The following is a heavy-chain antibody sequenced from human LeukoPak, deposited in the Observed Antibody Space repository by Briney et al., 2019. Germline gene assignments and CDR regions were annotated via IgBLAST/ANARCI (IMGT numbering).Heavy chain of an antibody. V-gene: IGHV1-69*05. CDR2: IIPIFGTA. Sequence: ASVKVSCKXSGGTFSSYAISWVRQAPGQGLEWMGRIIPIFGTADYAQKFRGRVTITTDESTSTAYMELSSLGSEDTAVYYCARGRYCSGGSCYSDYWGQGTLVTVSS. J-gene: IGHJ4*02. CDR3: ARGRYCSGGSCYSDY. CDR1: GGTFSSYA. D-gene: IGHD2-15*01.